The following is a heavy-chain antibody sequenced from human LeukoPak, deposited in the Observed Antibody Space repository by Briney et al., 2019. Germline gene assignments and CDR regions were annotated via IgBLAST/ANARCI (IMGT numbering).Heavy chain of an antibody. V-gene: IGHV4-59*01. CDR1: GGSISSYY. J-gene: IGHJ6*02. CDR3: ARELVSSSHSYYYYGMDV. D-gene: IGHD2-15*01. Sequence: PSETLSLTCTVSGGSISSYYWSWIRQPPGKGLEWIGYIYYSGSTNYNPSLKSRVTISVDTSKNQFSLKLSSVTAADTAVYYCARELVSSSHSYYYYGMDVWGQGTTVTVSS. CDR2: IYYSGST.